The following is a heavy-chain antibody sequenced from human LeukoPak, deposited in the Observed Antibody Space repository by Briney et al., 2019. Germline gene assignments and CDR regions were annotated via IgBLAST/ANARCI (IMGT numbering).Heavy chain of an antibody. J-gene: IGHJ3*02. V-gene: IGHV3-23*01. CDR2: ISGSGGST. CDR1: GFTFSSYA. D-gene: IGHD4-17*01. Sequence: GGSLRLSCAASGFTFSSYAMSWVRQAPGKRLEWVSAISGSGGSTYYADSVKGRFTISRDNSKNTLYLQMNSLRAEDTAVYYCALMHGDYAYAFDIWGQGTMVTVSS. CDR3: ALMHGDYAYAFDI.